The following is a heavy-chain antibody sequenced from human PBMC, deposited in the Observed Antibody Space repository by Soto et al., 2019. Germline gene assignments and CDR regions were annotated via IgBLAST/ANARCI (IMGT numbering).Heavy chain of an antibody. CDR1: GYTFANYW. CDR3: AKHEGYCSTTTCSNFDY. CDR2: IYPSDSRT. J-gene: IGHJ4*02. V-gene: IGHV5-51*01. Sequence: GESLKISCESSGYTFANYWIGWVRQVPGKGLEWVAIIYPSDSRTIYSPSFQGQVTISADKSISTAYLHWSSLKASDTAIYYCAKHEGYCSTTTCSNFDYWGQGTLVTVSS. D-gene: IGHD2-2*01.